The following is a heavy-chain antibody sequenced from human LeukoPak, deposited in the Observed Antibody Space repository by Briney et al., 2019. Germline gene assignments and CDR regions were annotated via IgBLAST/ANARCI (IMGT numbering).Heavy chain of an antibody. V-gene: IGHV3-21*01. Sequence: GGSLRLSCGASGFTFSSYSMNWVRQAPGKGLEWVSSITPTSSYIYYADSVRGRFTISRDNAKNSLFLQMDSLSADDTAVYYCVRLRRSSATGGYYYYYDYWRQGILVTVSS. CDR3: VRLRRSSATGGYYYYYDY. D-gene: IGHD3-22*01. J-gene: IGHJ4*02. CDR1: GFTFSSYS. CDR2: ITPTSSYI.